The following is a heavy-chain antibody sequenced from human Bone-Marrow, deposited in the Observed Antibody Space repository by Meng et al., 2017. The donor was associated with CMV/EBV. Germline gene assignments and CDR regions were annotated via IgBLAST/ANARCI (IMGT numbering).Heavy chain of an antibody. Sequence: SEPLSLTCSVSGYSISIAYFWAWIRQPPGKGLEWIGSIYHSGTTYYNPSLKGRITISLDASKNQFSLKLSSVTAADTAVYYCARDYSNYVFDYYHGMDVWGQGTTVTVSS. V-gene: IGHV4-38-2*02. CDR2: IYHSGTT. CDR1: GYSISIAYF. D-gene: IGHD4-11*01. J-gene: IGHJ6*02. CDR3: ARDYSNYVFDYYHGMDV.